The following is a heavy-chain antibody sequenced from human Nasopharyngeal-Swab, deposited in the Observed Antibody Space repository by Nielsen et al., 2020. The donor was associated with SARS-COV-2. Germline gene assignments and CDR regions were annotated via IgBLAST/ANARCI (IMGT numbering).Heavy chain of an antibody. J-gene: IGHJ4*02. CDR1: GFSLSTSKVG. CDR3: VHSTGWRLDY. Sequence: SGPTLVKPSQTLTLTCIFSGFSLSTSKVGVSWVRQLPGKALEWLALLYWDDDNRYNPSLKNRITITRDTSKNQVVLTMTNMDPVDTATYYCVHSTGWRLDYWGQGTLVTVSS. D-gene: IGHD6-19*01. CDR2: LYWDDDN. V-gene: IGHV2-5*02.